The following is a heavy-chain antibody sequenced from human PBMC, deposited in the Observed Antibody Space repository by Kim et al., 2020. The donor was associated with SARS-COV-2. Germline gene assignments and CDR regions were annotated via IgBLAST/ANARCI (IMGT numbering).Heavy chain of an antibody. V-gene: IGHV3-30*04. Sequence: GGSLRLSCAASGFTFSSYAMHWVRQAPGKGLEWVAVISYDGSNKYYADSVKGRFTISRDNSKNTLYLQMNSLRAEDTAVYYCAREGIGGSYYGDYYYYGMDVLGRGTTVTVSS. CDR2: ISYDGSNK. D-gene: IGHD1-26*01. J-gene: IGHJ6*02. CDR1: GFTFSSYA. CDR3: AREGIGGSYYGDYYYYGMDV.